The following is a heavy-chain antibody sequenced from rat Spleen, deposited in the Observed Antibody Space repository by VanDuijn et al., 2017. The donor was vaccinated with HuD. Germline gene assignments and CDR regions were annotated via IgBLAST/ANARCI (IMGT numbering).Heavy chain of an antibody. J-gene: IGHJ2*01. V-gene: IGHV5-29*01. CDR3: ARRYDFDY. CDR1: GFTFSDFY. CDR2: ISYDASST. D-gene: IGHD1-11*01. Sequence: EVQLVESDGGLVQPGRSLKLSCAASGFTFSDFYMAWVRQAPTKGLEWVATISYDASSTYYRDSVKGRFTISRDYAQNTLYLQMDSLRSEDTATYYCARRYDFDYWGQGVMVTVSS.